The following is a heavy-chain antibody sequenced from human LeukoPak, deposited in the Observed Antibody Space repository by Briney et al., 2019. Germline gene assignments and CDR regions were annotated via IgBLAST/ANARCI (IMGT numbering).Heavy chain of an antibody. J-gene: IGHJ5*02. CDR1: GFTFSNYN. CDR3: AVDKGYNRFDP. Sequence: PGGSLRLSCAASGFTFSNYNMNWVRQAPGKGLEWVSYISSSSSIIYYADSVKGRFTISRDNAKNSLYLQMNSLRAEDTAVYYCAVDKGYNRFDPWGQGTLVTVPS. V-gene: IGHV3-48*01. CDR2: ISSSSSII. D-gene: IGHD5-12*01.